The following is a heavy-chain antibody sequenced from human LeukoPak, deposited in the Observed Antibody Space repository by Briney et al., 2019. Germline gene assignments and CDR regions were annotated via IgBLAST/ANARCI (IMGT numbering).Heavy chain of an antibody. V-gene: IGHV1-24*01. CDR3: ATDRYCGGGSCYSGVDWFDP. J-gene: IGHJ5*02. CDR1: GYTLTELS. D-gene: IGHD2-15*01. Sequence: ASVKVSCKVSGYTLTELSMHWVRQAPGKGLEWMGGFDPEDGETIYAQKFQGRVTMTEDTSTGTAYMELSSLRSEDTAVYYCATDRYCGGGSCYSGVDWFDPWGQGTLVSVSS. CDR2: FDPEDGET.